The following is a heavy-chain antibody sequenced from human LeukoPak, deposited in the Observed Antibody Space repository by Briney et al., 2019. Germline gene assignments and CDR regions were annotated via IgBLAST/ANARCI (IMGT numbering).Heavy chain of an antibody. Sequence: GGSLRLSCAASGFTFDDYAMHWVRQAPGKGLEWVSLISWDGGSTYYADSVKGRFTISRDNAKNSLYLQMNSLRAEDTAVYYCARDSTPLYYDILTGYYPDAFDIWGQGTMVTVSS. D-gene: IGHD3-9*01. CDR2: ISWDGGST. CDR3: ARDSTPLYYDILTGYYPDAFDI. CDR1: GFTFDDYA. J-gene: IGHJ3*02. V-gene: IGHV3-43D*03.